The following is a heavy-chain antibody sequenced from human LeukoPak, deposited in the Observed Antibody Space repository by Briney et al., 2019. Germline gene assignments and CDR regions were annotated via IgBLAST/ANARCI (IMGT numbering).Heavy chain of an antibody. V-gene: IGHV3-48*01. CDR2: ITSKSTTI. D-gene: IGHD2-15*01. Sequence: GGSLRLSCAASGFTFNIYSMDWVRQAPGKGLEGVSKITSKSTTIYYADSVKCRFTISRDNAKNSLYLQMNSLRAEDTAVYYCARERGYCAGDSCYGFDYWGQGILVTVSS. J-gene: IGHJ4*02. CDR1: GFTFNIYS. CDR3: ARERGYCAGDSCYGFDY.